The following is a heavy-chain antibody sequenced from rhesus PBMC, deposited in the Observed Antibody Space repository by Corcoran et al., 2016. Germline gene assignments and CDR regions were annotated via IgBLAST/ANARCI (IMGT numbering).Heavy chain of an antibody. D-gene: IGHD3-28*01. CDR3: ARDPSITMIVVITQKWYFDL. CDR2: INPYNGNT. CDR1: GYTLTDYF. V-gene: IGHV1S2*01. Sequence: QVQLVQSGAEVTKPGSSVKVSCKASGYTLTDYFMHWVRQAPRQGLEWMGWINPYNGNTKYEQKFQGRFTMTRNTSTSTAYMDVRSLRTEEKAVYYCARDPSITMIVVITQKWYFDLWGPGTPITISS. J-gene: IGHJ2*01.